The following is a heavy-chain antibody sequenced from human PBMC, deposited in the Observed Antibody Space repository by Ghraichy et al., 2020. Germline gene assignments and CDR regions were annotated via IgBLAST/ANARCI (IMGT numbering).Heavy chain of an antibody. CDR1: GDTMNFYY. J-gene: IGHJ4*02. D-gene: IGHD6-25*01. V-gene: IGHV4-59*08. CDR3: ARRRRGYEVALDY. Sequence: SETLSLTCTVSGDTMNFYYWSWIRQPPGKGLEWIGYIYYNGDTAYNPSLASRVTISLDTSNNQFSLRLTSVTAADTALYFCARRRRGYEVALDYWGQGTLVTVSS. CDR2: IYYNGDT.